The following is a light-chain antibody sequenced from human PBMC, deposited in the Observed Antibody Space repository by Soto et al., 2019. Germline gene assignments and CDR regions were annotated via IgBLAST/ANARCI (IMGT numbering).Light chain of an antibody. CDR1: QSVRDRY. J-gene: IGKJ5*01. CDR3: QQRSKWPLSVT. CDR2: DAS. V-gene: IGKV3-11*01. Sequence: EIVLTQSPGTLSLSPGERATLSCRASQSVRDRYLAWYQQKPGQAPSLLIYDASNRATGIPARFSGSGSGTDFTLTISNLEPEDFALYYCQQRSKWPLSVTFGQGTRLEIK.